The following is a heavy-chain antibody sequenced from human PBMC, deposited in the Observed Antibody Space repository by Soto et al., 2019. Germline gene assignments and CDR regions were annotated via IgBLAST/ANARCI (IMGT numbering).Heavy chain of an antibody. CDR2: IRSKAYGETT. CDR3: SSGPPAPYYSDY. V-gene: IGHV3-49*03. CDR1: GFTFGDYA. J-gene: IGHJ4*02. Sequence: GGSLRLSCTTSGFTFGDYAMSWLRQAPGKGLEWVGFIRSKAYGETTDYAASVKGRFIISRDDSRSIAYLQMNSLKTEDSAVYYCSSGPPAPYYSDYWGQGTLVTVSS.